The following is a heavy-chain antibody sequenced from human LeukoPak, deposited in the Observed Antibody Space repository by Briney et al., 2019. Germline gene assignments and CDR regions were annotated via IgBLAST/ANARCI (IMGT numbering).Heavy chain of an antibody. CDR2: INGNSGDT. CDR3: VRVAVTGFAYFQH. CDR1: GYTFTNYY. V-gene: IGHV1-2*02. D-gene: IGHD6-19*01. Sequence: GASVTVSCKTSGYTFTNYYLHWVRQAPGQGLEWMGWINGNSGDTNYAQKFQGRVAMTRDTSISTVYMDLNSLTSDDTAVYYCVRVAVTGFAYFQHWGQGTLVTVPS. J-gene: IGHJ1*01.